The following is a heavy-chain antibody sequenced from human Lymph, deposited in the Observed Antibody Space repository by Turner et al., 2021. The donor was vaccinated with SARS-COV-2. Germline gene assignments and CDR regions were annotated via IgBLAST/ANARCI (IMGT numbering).Heavy chain of an antibody. J-gene: IGHJ4*02. V-gene: IGHV3-23*01. CDR3: AKGVAGGWLQPNSFDY. D-gene: IGHD5-12*01. Sequence: EVQLLESGGGLVQPGGSLSLSCSASGFTFSSYGMSWVRQAPGKGLEWVSAISGSGGSTYYEDSVKGRFTIYRDKSKNTLYLKRNSLRAEDTAVYYCAKGVAGGWLQPNSFDYWGQGTLVTVSS. CDR2: ISGSGGST. CDR1: GFTFSSYG.